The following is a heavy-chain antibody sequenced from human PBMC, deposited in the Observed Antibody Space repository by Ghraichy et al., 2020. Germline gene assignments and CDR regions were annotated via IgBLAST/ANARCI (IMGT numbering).Heavy chain of an antibody. CDR3: ARASLASRSALFDA. Sequence: SETLSLTCTVSGTPLNNFYCTWIRQPPAKGLDWIGYIYFTGTTNYNSSLKGRLTMSIDTSTRQLSLNLTSATAADTAVYYCARASLASRSALFDAWGQGAPVPVPS. D-gene: IGHD3-16*02. V-gene: IGHV4-59*01. J-gene: IGHJ4*02. CDR1: GTPLNNFY. CDR2: IYFTGTT.